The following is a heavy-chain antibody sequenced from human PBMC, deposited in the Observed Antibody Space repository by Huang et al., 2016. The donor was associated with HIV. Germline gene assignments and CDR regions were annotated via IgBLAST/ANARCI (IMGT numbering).Heavy chain of an antibody. CDR1: GFTFSSYW. V-gene: IGHV3-74*01. Sequence: EVQLVESGGGLVQPGGSLRLSCAASGFTFSSYWVHWVRQAPGKGLVGVSRSKSDGRSTSYADSVKGRFTISRDNAKNTLYLQMNSLRAEDTAVYYCARDSQQWLVEDYWGQGTLVTVSS. CDR2: SKSDGRST. D-gene: IGHD6-19*01. CDR3: ARDSQQWLVEDY. J-gene: IGHJ4*02.